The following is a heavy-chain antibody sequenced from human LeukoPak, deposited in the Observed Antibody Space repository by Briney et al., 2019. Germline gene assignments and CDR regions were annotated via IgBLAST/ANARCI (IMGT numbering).Heavy chain of an antibody. V-gene: IGHV4-38-2*02. Sequence: SETLSLTCTVPGYSISSGYYWGWIRQPPGKGLEWIGSIYHSGSTYYNPSLKSRVTISVDTSKNQFSLKLSSVTAADTAVYYCARGYNDYVWGTFDYWGQGTLVTVSS. J-gene: IGHJ4*02. CDR1: GYSISSGYY. CDR3: ARGYNDYVWGTFDY. CDR2: IYHSGST. D-gene: IGHD3-16*01.